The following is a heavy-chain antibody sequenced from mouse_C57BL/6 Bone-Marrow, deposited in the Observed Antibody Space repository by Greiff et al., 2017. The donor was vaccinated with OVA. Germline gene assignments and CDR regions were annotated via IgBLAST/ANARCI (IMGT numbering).Heavy chain of an antibody. CDR3: GSSYEGYFDV. D-gene: IGHD1-1*01. J-gene: IGHJ1*03. V-gene: IGHV1-61*01. CDR2: IYPSDSET. Sequence: PGQGLEWIGNIYPSDSETHYNQKFKDKATLTVDKSSSTAYMQLSSLTSEDSAVYYCGSSYEGYFDVWGTGTTVTVSS.